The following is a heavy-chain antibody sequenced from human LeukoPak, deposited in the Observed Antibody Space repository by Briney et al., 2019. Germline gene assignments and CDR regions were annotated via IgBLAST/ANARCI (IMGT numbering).Heavy chain of an antibody. Sequence: GGXLKLSCAASGFTFSRYAMSWVRQAPGKGLEWVLVISGSGGSTYYADSVKGRFTISRDNSKNTLYLQMNSLRAEDTAVYYCAKDPGDIVVVPAAMDYWGQGTLVTVSS. CDR2: ISGSGGST. J-gene: IGHJ4*02. CDR1: GFTFSRYA. CDR3: AKDPGDIVVVPAAMDY. D-gene: IGHD2-2*01. V-gene: IGHV3-23*01.